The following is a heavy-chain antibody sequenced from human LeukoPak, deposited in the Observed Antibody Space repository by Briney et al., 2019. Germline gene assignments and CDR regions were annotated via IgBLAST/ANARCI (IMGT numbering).Heavy chain of an antibody. CDR3: AKNTGSSYY. J-gene: IGHJ4*02. CDR2: IHYSGTT. Sequence: SETLSLTCSVSGASINSIGYYWGWIRQPPGKGLERIGNIHYSGTTYYNPSLKSRVTISVDTSKNQFSLKLTSVTDADTALYYCAKNTGSSYYWGQGILVTVSS. D-gene: IGHD2/OR15-2a*01. V-gene: IGHV4-39*01. CDR1: GASINSIGYY.